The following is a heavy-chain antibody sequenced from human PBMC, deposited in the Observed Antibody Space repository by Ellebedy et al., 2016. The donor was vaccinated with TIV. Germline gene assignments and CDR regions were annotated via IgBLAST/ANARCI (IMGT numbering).Heavy chain of an antibody. Sequence: PGGSLRLSCAASGNTFSDFVMNRVRRSPGKGLEWVSTISGRGDDTHYTDSVRGRFTISRDNSKNTLYLQMNSLRAEDTAIYYCATDPPHWDWGGCVDYWGQGTLVTVSS. CDR3: ATDPPHWDWGGCVDY. D-gene: IGHD3-16*01. V-gene: IGHV3-23*01. CDR2: ISGRGDDT. CDR1: GNTFSDFV. J-gene: IGHJ4*02.